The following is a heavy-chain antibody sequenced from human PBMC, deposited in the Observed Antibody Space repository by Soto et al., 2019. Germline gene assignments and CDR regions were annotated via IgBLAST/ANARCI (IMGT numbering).Heavy chain of an antibody. D-gene: IGHD3-3*01. CDR3: ASQYDFWSGSDPWYYYGMDV. Sequence: SETLSLTCTVSGGSISSSSCYWGWIRQPPGKGLEWIGSIYYSGSTYYNPSLKSRVTISVDTSKNQFSLKLSSVTAADTAVYYCASQYDFWSGSDPWYYYGMDVWGQGTTVTVS. CDR1: GGSISSSSCY. V-gene: IGHV4-39*01. J-gene: IGHJ6*02. CDR2: IYYSGST.